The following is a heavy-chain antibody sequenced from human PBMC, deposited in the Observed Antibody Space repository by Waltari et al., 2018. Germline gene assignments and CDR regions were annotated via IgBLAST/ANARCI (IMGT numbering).Heavy chain of an antibody. V-gene: IGHV3-9*01. CDR2: VDWENCGV. D-gene: IGHD6-19*01. J-gene: IGHJ6*01. CDR3: AKGGAGSYCHNKDV. CDR1: GFALRSYA. Sequence: EVQVVQSGGGLVQPGGSLTLSCATSGFALRSYAMLWVRQCPGNGLEWVLSVDWENCGVVYADSVKGRFTFSRDTARRSVFLRMDSLGPEDTALYYCAKGGAGSYCHNKDVWGQGSTVNVSS.